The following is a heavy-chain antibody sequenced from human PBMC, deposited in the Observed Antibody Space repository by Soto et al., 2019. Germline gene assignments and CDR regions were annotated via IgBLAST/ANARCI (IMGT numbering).Heavy chain of an antibody. CDR2: ISSSSSYI. V-gene: IGHV3-21*01. CDR3: AREDAMVRGVIDY. J-gene: IGHJ4*02. CDR1: GFTFSSYS. D-gene: IGHD3-10*01. Sequence: EVQLVESGGGLVKPGGSLRLSCAASGFTFSSYSMNWVRQAPGKGLEWVSSISSSSSYIYYADSVKGRFTISRDNAKNSLYLKMNSLRAEDTAVYYCAREDAMVRGVIDYWGQGTLVTVSS.